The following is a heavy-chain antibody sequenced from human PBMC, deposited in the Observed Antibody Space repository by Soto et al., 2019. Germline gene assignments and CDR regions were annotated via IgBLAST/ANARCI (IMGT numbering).Heavy chain of an antibody. V-gene: IGHV3-23*01. CDR2: ISGSGGST. D-gene: IGHD4-17*01. CDR1: GFTFSSYA. CDR3: AKEPPMTTVTPGYFDY. J-gene: IGHJ4*02. Sequence: GGSLRLSCAASGFTFSSYAMSWVRQAPGKGLEWVSAISGSGGSTYYADSVKGRFTISRDNSKNTRYLQMNSLRAEDTAVYYCAKEPPMTTVTPGYFDYWGQGTLVTVSS.